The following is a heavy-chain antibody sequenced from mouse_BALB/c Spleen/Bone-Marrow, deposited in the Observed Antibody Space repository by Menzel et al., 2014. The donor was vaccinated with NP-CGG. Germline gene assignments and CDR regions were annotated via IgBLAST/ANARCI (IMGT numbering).Heavy chain of an antibody. Sequence: QVQLQQPGAELVRPGASVKLSCKASGYSFTSYWMNWVKQRPGQGLEWIGMIHLSDSESRLNQKFKDKATLTVDKSSSAACMQLSSPTSEDSAVYYCTRYDLTTRAFAYWGQGTLVTVSA. V-gene: IGHV1-61*01. CDR1: GYSFTSYW. J-gene: IGHJ3*01. CDR3: TRYDLTTRAFAY. D-gene: IGHD3-3*01. CDR2: IHLSDSES.